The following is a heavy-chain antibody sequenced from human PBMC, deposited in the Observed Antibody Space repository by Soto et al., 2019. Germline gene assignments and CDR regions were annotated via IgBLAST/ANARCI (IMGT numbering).Heavy chain of an antibody. CDR3: VRLGSPGIVVATD. V-gene: IGHV5-51*01. D-gene: IGHD2-21*02. CDR1: GYIFDDYW. J-gene: IGHJ4*02. CDR2: IDPGDSDT. Sequence: PGDSLQISTRVSGYIFDDYWIRCVRQKPGKGPEWMGLIDPGDSDTRYTPSLNGHVTISVDTSLGFAYLQWSSLKASDTAMYFCVRLGSPGIVVATDCGQGTLVTVSS.